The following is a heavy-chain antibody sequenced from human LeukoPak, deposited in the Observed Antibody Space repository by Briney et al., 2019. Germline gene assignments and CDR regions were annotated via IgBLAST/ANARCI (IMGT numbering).Heavy chain of an antibody. D-gene: IGHD3-10*01. V-gene: IGHV3-53*01. CDR1: GFTVSNSY. J-gene: IGHJ4*02. CDR2: IYSGGLT. Sequence: GGSLRLSCAASGFTVSNSYMIWVSQAPGKGLEWVSVIYSGGLTYYAESVKGRFTISRDNSKNTLYLEMNSLRAEDTAMYYCARDPHYYGSGSYSHWGQGTLVTVSS. CDR3: ARDPHYYGSGSYSH.